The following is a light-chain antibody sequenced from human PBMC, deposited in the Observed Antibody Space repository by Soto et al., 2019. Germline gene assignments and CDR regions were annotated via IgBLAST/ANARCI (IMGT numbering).Light chain of an antibody. J-gene: IGKJ1*01. V-gene: IGKV3-20*01. CDR1: QTITSGY. Sequence: EIVLTQSPGTLSLSPGKRVTLSCRASQTITSGYLAWYQQKPGQAPRLLIYGASSRATGIPDRFSGSGSGTDFTLTISRLEPEDFAVYYCQQYGSSPRTFGQGTKVDIK. CDR2: GAS. CDR3: QQYGSSPRT.